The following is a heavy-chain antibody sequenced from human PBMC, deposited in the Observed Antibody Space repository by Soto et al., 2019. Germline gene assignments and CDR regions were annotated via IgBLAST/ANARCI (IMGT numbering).Heavy chain of an antibody. Sequence: PSETLSLTCAFSGYSISSGYYWGWILQPPGKGLEWIGSIYHSGSTYYNPSLKSRVTISVDTSKNQFSLKLSSVTAADTAVHYCARDSNQMGYYYDSSGYYNYWGQGTLVTVSS. V-gene: IGHV4-38-2*02. D-gene: IGHD3-22*01. CDR2: IYHSGST. CDR1: GYSISSGYY. CDR3: ARDSNQMGYYYDSSGYYNY. J-gene: IGHJ4*02.